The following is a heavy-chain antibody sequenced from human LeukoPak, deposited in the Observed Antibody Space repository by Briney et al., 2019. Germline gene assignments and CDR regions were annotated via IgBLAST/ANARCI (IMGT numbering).Heavy chain of an antibody. CDR2: IYHSGGA. D-gene: IGHD6-13*01. CDR3: AKDFIAQSPIPAY. V-gene: IGHV4-30-2*01. Sequence: SETLSLTCAVSGDSISRSGSSWSWIRQPPRMGLEWIGYIYHSGGAYYNPSLRSRVTISLDTSKNQLSLRLSSVAAADTAVYYCAKDFIAQSPIPAYWGQGILVSVSS. J-gene: IGHJ4*02. CDR1: GDSISRSGSS.